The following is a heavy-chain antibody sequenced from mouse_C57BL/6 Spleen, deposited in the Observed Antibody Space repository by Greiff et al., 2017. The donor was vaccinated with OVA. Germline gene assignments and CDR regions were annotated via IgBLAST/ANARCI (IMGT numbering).Heavy chain of an antibody. CDR1: GYSITSGYY. CDR2: ISYDGSN. Sequence: EVQLVESGPGLVKPSQSLSLTCSVTGYSITSGYYWNWIRQFPGNKLEWMGYISYDGSNNYNPSLKNRFSITRDTSKNQFFLKLNSVTTEDTATYYCARGFDYWGQGTTLTVSS. CDR3: ARGFDY. V-gene: IGHV3-6*01. J-gene: IGHJ2*01.